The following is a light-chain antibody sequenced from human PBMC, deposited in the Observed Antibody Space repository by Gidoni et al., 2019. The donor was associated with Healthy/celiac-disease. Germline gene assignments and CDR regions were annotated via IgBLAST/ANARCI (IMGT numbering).Light chain of an antibody. J-gene: IGKJ4*01. CDR3: QQYYSTPLT. CDR1: QSVLYSSTNKNY. CDR2: WAS. Sequence: DMVMTQPPDSLAVSLGERATINCKSSQSVLYSSTNKNYLVWYQQKPGQPPKLLIYWASTRESGVPDRFSGSGSGTDFTLTISSLQAEDVAVYYCQQYYSTPLTFGGGTKVEIK. V-gene: IGKV4-1*01.